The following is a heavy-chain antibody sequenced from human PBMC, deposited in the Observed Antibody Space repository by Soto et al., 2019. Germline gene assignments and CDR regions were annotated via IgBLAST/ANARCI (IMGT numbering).Heavy chain of an antibody. V-gene: IGHV2-5*02. D-gene: IGHD3-3*02. Sequence: QITLKESGPPLVKPTQTLTLTCSLSGFSVSSNGARVGWIRQPPGKALEWLALIYWDDDKHYNPSLKTRLTITKDTSKNQVVLTVTDMDPVDTDTYYCVHGTLGSFGHVYFDYWGPGTLVTVSS. CDR1: GFSVSSNGAR. CDR2: IYWDDDK. J-gene: IGHJ4*02. CDR3: VHGTLGSFGHVYFDY.